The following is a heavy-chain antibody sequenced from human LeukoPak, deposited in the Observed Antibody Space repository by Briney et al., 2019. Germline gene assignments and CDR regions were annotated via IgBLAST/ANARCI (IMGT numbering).Heavy chain of an antibody. J-gene: IGHJ4*02. Sequence: GRSLRLSCTASGIAFGEYAMTWFRQAPGKGLEWIGFIRSKAYGGTTEYAASVKGRFTISRDASKSIAYLQMNSLKTDSTVVYYCTTPGYDSNWYDVDYWGLGTLVTVSS. CDR2: IRSKAYGGTT. D-gene: IGHD1-1*01. V-gene: IGHV3-49*03. CDR1: GIAFGEYA. CDR3: TTPGYDSNWYDVDY.